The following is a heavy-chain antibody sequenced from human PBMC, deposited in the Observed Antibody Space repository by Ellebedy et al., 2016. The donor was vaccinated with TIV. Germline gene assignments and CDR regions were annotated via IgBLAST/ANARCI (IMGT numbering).Heavy chain of an antibody. D-gene: IGHD3-22*01. J-gene: IGHJ6*03. Sequence: ASVKVSCKASGYTFTSYGISWVRQAPGQGLEWMGWINAGNGNTKYSQKFQGRVTITRDTSASTAYMELSSLRSEDTAVYYCAREYYYDSSGYYYYYYYMDVWGKGTTVTVSS. CDR2: INAGNGNT. CDR3: AREYYYDSSGYYYYYYYMDV. V-gene: IGHV1-18*04. CDR1: GYTFTSYG.